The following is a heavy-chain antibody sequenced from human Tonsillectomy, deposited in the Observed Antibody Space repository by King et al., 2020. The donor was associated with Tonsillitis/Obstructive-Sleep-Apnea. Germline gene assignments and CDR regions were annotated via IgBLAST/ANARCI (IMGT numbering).Heavy chain of an antibody. V-gene: IGHV3-23*04. D-gene: IGHD2-2*01. CDR1: GFTFNNYA. CDR3: AKVVVPAADGAFDI. CDR2: ISGSVGSS. J-gene: IGHJ3*02. Sequence: VQLVESGGGLVQPGGSLRLSCAASGFTFNNYAMSWVRQAPGKGREMVSAISGSVGSSYYADSVKGRLTISRDNSKNTLYLQMNSLRAEDTAVYYCAKVVVPAADGAFDIWGQGTMVTVSS.